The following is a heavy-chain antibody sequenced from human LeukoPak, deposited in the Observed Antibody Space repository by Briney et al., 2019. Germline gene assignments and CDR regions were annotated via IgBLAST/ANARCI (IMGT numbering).Heavy chain of an antibody. J-gene: IGHJ5*02. Sequence: PSETLSLTCTVSGGSISNYYWSWIRQPPGKGLGWIGYIYYSGSANYNPSLKSRVTLSVDTSKNQFSLKLSSVTAADTAVYYCARGSIAAAEGSHWFDPWGQGTLVTVSS. V-gene: IGHV4-59*01. CDR2: IYYSGSA. D-gene: IGHD6-13*01. CDR1: GGSISNYY. CDR3: ARGSIAAAEGSHWFDP.